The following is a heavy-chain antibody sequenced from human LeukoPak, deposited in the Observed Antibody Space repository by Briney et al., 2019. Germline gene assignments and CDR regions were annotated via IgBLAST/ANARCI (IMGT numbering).Heavy chain of an antibody. J-gene: IGHJ4*02. D-gene: IGHD6-6*01. CDR2: IYSAGYT. CDR3: ARDLGSSVDS. V-gene: IGHV3-53*01. Sequence: GGSLRLSCAVSGFTVSNNYMSWVRQAPGKGLEWVSVIYSAGYTYYADSVKGRFTISRDNSKNTLYLQMNSLRAEDTAVYYCARDLGSSVDSWGQGTLVTVSS. CDR1: GFTVSNNY.